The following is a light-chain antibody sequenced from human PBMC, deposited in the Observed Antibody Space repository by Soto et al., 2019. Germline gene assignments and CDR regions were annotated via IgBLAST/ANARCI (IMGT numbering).Light chain of an antibody. Sequence: EIVMTQSPATLSVSPGERVTLSCRASQSVSSNLAWYQQKPGQAPRLLIYGASTRATGIPARFSGSGSGTEFTLTISSLQSEDFAVYYCQQYNNWPPLTVGGGTKLEIK. V-gene: IGKV3-15*01. CDR1: QSVSSN. CDR3: QQYNNWPPLT. CDR2: GAS. J-gene: IGKJ4*01.